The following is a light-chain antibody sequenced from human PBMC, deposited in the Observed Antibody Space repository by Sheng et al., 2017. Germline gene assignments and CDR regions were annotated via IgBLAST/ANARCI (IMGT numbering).Light chain of an antibody. Sequence: DIQMTQSPSTLSASVGDRVTITCRASQSIGTSLAWYQQKPGKAPKLLIYKASNLQRGVPSRFSGSGSGTDFTLTISSLQPEDFATYYCQQSYSTPRTFGQGTKLEIK. CDR3: QQSYSTPRT. V-gene: IGKV1-5*03. CDR2: KAS. J-gene: IGKJ2*01. CDR1: QSIGTS.